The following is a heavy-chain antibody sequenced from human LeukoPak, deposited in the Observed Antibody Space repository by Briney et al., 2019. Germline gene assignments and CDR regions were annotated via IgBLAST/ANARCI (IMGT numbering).Heavy chain of an antibody. CDR3: ARDRGRPAANDAFDI. CDR2: ISSSSSYI. V-gene: IGHV3-21*01. J-gene: IGHJ3*02. D-gene: IGHD2-2*01. Sequence: GGSLRLSCAASGFTFSSSSMYWVRQAPGKGLEWVSSISSSSSYIYYADSVKGRFTISRDNAKNSLYLQMNSLRAEDTAVYYCARDRGRPAANDAFDIWGQGTMVTVSS. CDR1: GFTFSSSS.